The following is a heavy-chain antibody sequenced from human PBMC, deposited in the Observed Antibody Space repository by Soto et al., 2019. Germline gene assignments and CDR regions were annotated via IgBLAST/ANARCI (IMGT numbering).Heavy chain of an antibody. CDR1: GYSFTSYW. J-gene: IGHJ5*02. CDR3: ARQSHGAPPFGWFDP. D-gene: IGHD3-10*01. V-gene: IGHV5-51*01. CDR2: IYPGDSDT. Sequence: GESLKISCKGSGYSFTSYWIGWVRQMPGKGLEWMGIIYPGDSDTRYSPSFQGQVTISADKSISTAYLQWSSLKASDTAMYCCARQSHGAPPFGWFDPWGQGTLVTVSS.